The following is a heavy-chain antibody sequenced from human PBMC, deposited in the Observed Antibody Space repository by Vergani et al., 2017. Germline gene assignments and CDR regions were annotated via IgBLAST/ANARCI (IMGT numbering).Heavy chain of an antibody. Sequence: QVQLEESGGGVVQPGRSLRLSCAGSGFTLSSHAMHWVRQSPGKGLEWVAFIWYDGSKEYYADSVKGRFTISRDNSKNTLYLQMNSLRADDTAVYYCARGGKSWPYYFDYWGQGTLVTVSS. D-gene: IGHD6-13*01. V-gene: IGHV3-33*01. J-gene: IGHJ4*02. CDR1: GFTLSSHA. CDR2: IWYDGSKE. CDR3: ARGGKSWPYYFDY.